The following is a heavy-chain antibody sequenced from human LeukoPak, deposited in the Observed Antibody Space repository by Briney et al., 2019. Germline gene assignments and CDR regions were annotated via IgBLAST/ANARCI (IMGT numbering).Heavy chain of an antibody. Sequence: GGSLRLSCAASGFTLSSYGMHWVRQAPGKGLEWVAFIRYDGSNKYYADSVKGRFTISRDNSKNMLYLQMNSLRAEDTAVYYCAKCAGSSGSYWARAFDIWGQGTMVTVSS. CDR3: AKCAGSSGSYWARAFDI. D-gene: IGHD1-26*01. CDR2: IRYDGSNK. V-gene: IGHV3-30*02. CDR1: GFTLSSYG. J-gene: IGHJ3*02.